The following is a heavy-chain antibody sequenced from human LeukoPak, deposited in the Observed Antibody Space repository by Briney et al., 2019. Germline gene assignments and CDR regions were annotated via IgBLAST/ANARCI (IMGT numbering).Heavy chain of an antibody. D-gene: IGHD2-15*01. V-gene: IGHV4-38-2*01. Sequence: SETLSLTCAVSGYSISSGYYWAWIRQPPGKGLEWIGSVYHSGSTFYNPSLKSRVTISLDTSKNQLSLKLSSVTAADTAVYYCARQGGYCSGGSCYAMAFDVWGQGTMVTVSS. CDR3: ARQGGYCSGGSCYAMAFDV. J-gene: IGHJ3*01. CDR1: GYSISSGYY. CDR2: VYHSGST.